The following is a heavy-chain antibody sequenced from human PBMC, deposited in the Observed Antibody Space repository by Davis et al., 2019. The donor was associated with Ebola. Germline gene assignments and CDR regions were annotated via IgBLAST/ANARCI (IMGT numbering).Heavy chain of an antibody. CDR1: GFSFNTYS. Sequence: GGSLRLSCAASGFSFNTYSMSWVRQVPGKGLEWVSSISNTGTYTYYADSLKGRFTISRDNDKNSLYLQMNSLRAEDTAVYYCARDCPVRGASCYSGVWGMDVWGQGTTVTVSS. V-gene: IGHV3-21*06. CDR2: ISNTGTYT. D-gene: IGHD2-15*01. CDR3: ARDCPVRGASCYSGVWGMDV. J-gene: IGHJ6*02.